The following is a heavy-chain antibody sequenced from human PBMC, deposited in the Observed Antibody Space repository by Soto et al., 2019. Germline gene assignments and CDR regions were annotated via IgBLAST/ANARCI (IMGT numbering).Heavy chain of an antibody. J-gene: IGHJ5*02. CDR3: ARVRAARPRERANWFDP. V-gene: IGHV3-30-3*01. CDR1: GFTFSSYA. Sequence: QVQLVESGGGVVQPGRSLRLSCAASGFTFSSYAMHWVRQAPGKGLEWVAVISYDGSNKYYADSVKGRFTISRDNSKNTLYLQMNSLRAEDTAVYYCARVRAARPRERANWFDPWGQGTLVTVSS. CDR2: ISYDGSNK. D-gene: IGHD6-6*01.